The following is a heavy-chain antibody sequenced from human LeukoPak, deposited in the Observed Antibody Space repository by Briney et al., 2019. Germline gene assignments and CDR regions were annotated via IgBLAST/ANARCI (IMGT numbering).Heavy chain of an antibody. J-gene: IGHJ3*02. CDR3: ARLINNDNSGDADTFDM. D-gene: IGHD3-22*01. CDR1: GGSMRSHY. CDR2: IDYSGST. V-gene: IGHV4-59*11. Sequence: PSETLSLTCTVSGGSMRSHYGSWIRQTPGKGLEWIGYIDYSGSTRYNPSLQSRVTISVDTSKNQFSLKLTSVTATDTAVYYCARLINNDNSGDADTFDMWGQGTVVTVFS.